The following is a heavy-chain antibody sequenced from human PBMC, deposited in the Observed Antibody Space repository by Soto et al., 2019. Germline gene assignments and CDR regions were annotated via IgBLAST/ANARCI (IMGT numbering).Heavy chain of an antibody. CDR2: ISGSGGST. CDR1: GFTFSSYA. J-gene: IGHJ4*02. Sequence: GGSLRLSCAASGFTFSSYAMSWVRQAPGKGLEWVSAISGSGGSTYYADSVKGRFTISRDNSKNTLYLQMNSLRAEDTAVYYCAKDLRYFDWSPSDYWGQGTLVTVSS. CDR3: AKDLRYFDWSPSDY. V-gene: IGHV3-23*01. D-gene: IGHD3-9*01.